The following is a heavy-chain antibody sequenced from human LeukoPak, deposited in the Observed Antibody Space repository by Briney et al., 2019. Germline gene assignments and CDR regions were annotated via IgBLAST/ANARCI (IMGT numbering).Heavy chain of an antibody. D-gene: IGHD6-19*01. CDR1: GFTFSNYG. CDR2: ISFGGSNK. CDR3: AKDRWVSGCYPNFDY. V-gene: IGHV3-30*18. J-gene: IGHJ4*02. Sequence: GRSLRLSCVASGFTFSNYGMHWVRHAPGKGMEWVAVISFGGSNKYYEDSVKGRFTISRDNSKNTLYLLMNTLRAEDTAVYYWAKDRWVSGCYPNFDYWGQGTLVTVSS.